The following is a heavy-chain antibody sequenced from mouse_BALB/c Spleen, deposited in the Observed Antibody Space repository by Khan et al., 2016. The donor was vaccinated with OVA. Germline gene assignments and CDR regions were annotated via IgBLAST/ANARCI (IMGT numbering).Heavy chain of an antibody. CDR1: GYTFTNYG. CDR2: INTYTGEP. Sequence: QIQLVQSGPELKKPGETVKISCKASGYTFTNYGMTWVKQAPGKGLKWMGWINTYTGEPTYADDFKGRFAFSLETSASTAYLQINNLKTEDTATYFCVSPPYVSYVMVFWGQGTSITVAS. V-gene: IGHV9-3-1*01. J-gene: IGHJ4*01. D-gene: IGHD1-1*01. CDR3: VSPPYVSYVMVF.